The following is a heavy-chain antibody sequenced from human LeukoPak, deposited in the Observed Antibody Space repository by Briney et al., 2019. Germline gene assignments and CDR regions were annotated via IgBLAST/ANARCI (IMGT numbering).Heavy chain of an antibody. CDR3: ARLLAGCPGGRCRAHFDY. CDR1: GGSISSGSYY. V-gene: IGHV4-61*10. Sequence: SETLSLTCTVSGGSISSGSYYWSWIRQPAGKGLEWIGYIYYGGSTNYNPSLKSRVSMSVDTSKNQFSLNLSSVTAADTAVYHCARLLAGCPGGRCRAHFDYWGQGTLVTVSS. J-gene: IGHJ4*02. CDR2: IYYGGST. D-gene: IGHD2-15*01.